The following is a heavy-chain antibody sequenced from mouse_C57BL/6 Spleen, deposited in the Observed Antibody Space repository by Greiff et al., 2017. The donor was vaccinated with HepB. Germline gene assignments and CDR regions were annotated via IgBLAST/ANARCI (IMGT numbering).Heavy chain of an antibody. J-gene: IGHJ2*01. CDR2: IDPSDSYT. Sequence: VQLQQPGAELVKPGASVKLSCKASGYTFTSYWMQWVKQRPGQGLEWIGEIDPSDSYTNYNQKFKGKATLTVDTSSSTAYMQLSSLTSEDSAVYYCARYGYPFDYWGQGTTLTVSS. CDR3: ARYGYPFDY. CDR1: GYTFTSYW. V-gene: IGHV1-50*01. D-gene: IGHD2-2*01.